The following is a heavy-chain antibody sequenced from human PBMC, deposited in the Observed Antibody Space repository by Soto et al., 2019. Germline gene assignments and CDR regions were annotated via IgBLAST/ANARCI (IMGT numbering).Heavy chain of an antibody. V-gene: IGHV4-39*02. CDR1: GGSISSSSYY. D-gene: IGHD3-10*01. J-gene: IGHJ6*02. CDR2: IYYSGST. Sequence: PSETLSLTCTVSGGSISSSSYYWGWIRQPPGKGLEWIGSIYYSGSTYYNPSLKSRVTISVDTSKNQFSLKLSSVTAADTAVYYCARDYGLGGDYYYYYGMDVWGQGTTVTVSS. CDR3: ARDYGLGGDYYYYYGMDV.